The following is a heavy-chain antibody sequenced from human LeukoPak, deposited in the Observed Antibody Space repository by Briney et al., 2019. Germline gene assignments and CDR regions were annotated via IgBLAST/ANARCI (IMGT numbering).Heavy chain of an antibody. V-gene: IGHV1-69*13. Sequence: SVKVSCKASGGTFSSYAISWVRQAPGQGLEWMGGIIPTFGTANYAQKFQGRVTITADESTSTAYMELSSLRSEDTAVYYCARGGDTVTYLDYWGQGTLVTVSS. J-gene: IGHJ4*02. CDR2: IIPTFGTA. CDR3: ARGGDTVTYLDY. D-gene: IGHD4-17*01. CDR1: GGTFSSYA.